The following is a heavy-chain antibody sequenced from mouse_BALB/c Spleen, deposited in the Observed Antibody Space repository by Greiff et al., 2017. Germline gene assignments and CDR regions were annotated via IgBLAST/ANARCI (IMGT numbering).Heavy chain of an antibody. D-gene: IGHD4-1*01. Sequence: VQLKESGPGLVKPSQSLSLTCSVTGYSITSGYYWNWIRQFPGNKLEWMGYISYDGSNNYNPSLKNRISITRDTSKNQFFLKLNSVTTEDTATYYCAREELGTGDMDYWGQGTSVTVSS. J-gene: IGHJ4*01. CDR1: GYSITSGYY. CDR2: ISYDGSN. CDR3: AREELGTGDMDY. V-gene: IGHV3-6*02.